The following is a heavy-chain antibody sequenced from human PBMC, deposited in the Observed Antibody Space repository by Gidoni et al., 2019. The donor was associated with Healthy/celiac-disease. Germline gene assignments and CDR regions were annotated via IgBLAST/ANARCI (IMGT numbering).Heavy chain of an antibody. CDR2: IYPCDSDT. CDR1: GYSFTSYW. V-gene: IGHV5-51*01. D-gene: IGHD6-19*01. J-gene: IGHJ3*02. Sequence: EVQLVQSGAEVKKPGEYLKISCKGSGYSFTSYWIGWVRQMPGKGLELMGIIYPCDSDTRYSPSFQGQFTISADTSISTAYLHWSSLKASDTAMYYCARLGIAVAFFAFDIWGQGTMVTVSS. CDR3: ARLGIAVAFFAFDI.